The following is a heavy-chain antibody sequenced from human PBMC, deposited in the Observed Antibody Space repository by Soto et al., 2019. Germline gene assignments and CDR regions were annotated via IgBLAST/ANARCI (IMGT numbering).Heavy chain of an antibody. J-gene: IGHJ5*02. D-gene: IGHD3-9*01. CDR3: ASALRVLRYFDWRHVFDP. CDR1: GYTFTGYY. V-gene: IGHV1-2*02. Sequence: ASVKVSCKASGYTFTGYYMHWVRQAPGQGLEWMGWINPNSGGTNYAQKFQGRVTMTRDTSISTAYMELSRLRSDDTAVYYCASALRVLRYFDWRHVFDPWAQGAMVTVSS. CDR2: INPNSGGT.